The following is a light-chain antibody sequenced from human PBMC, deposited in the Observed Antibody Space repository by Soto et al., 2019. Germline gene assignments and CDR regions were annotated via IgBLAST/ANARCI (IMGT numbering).Light chain of an antibody. J-gene: IGLJ1*01. CDR3: CSYAGSSYV. CDR1: SGDVGSYNL. CDR2: EGS. V-gene: IGLV2-23*01. Sequence: QSVLTQPASVSGSPGQSITISCTGTSGDVGSYNLVSWYQQHPGKAPKLMIYEGSKRPSGVSNRFSGSKSGNTASLTISGLQADDEADYYCCSYAGSSYVFGTGTKVTVL.